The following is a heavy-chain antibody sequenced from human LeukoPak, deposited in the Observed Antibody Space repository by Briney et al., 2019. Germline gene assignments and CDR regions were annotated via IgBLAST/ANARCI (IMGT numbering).Heavy chain of an antibody. CDR3: ARDRSLPGIAAAGDYYYYGMDV. CDR2: IYYSGST. Sequence: SETLSLTCTVSGGSISSYYWSWIRQPPGKGLEWIGYIYYSGSTNYNPSLKSRVTISVDTSKNQFSLKLSSVTAADTAVYYCARDRSLPGIAAAGDYYYYGMDVWGQGTTVTVSS. D-gene: IGHD6-13*01. CDR1: GGSISSYY. J-gene: IGHJ6*02. V-gene: IGHV4-59*01.